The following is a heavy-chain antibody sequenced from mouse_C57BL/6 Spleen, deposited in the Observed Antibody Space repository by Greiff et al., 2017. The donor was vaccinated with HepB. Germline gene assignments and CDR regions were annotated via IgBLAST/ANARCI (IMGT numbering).Heavy chain of an antibody. CDR2: ISSGSSTI. Sequence: EVMLVESGGGLVKPGGSLKLSCAASGFTFSDYGMHWVRQAPEKGLEWVAYISSGSSTIYYADTVKGRFTISRDNAKNTLFQQMTSLRSEDTAMYYCARRSNYYYGSSSAGTDAMDYWGQGTSVTVSS. CDR1: GFTFSDYG. V-gene: IGHV5-17*01. J-gene: IGHJ4*01. D-gene: IGHD1-1*01. CDR3: ARRSNYYYGSSSAGTDAMDY.